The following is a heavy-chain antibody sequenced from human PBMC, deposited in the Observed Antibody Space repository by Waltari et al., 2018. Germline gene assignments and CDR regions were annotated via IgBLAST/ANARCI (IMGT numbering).Heavy chain of an antibody. CDR1: GGSFSGYY. CDR3: ARQYCSSTSCYTGPWFDP. D-gene: IGHD2-2*02. V-gene: IGHV4-34*01. Sequence: QVQLQQWGAGLLKPSETLSLTCAVYGGSFSGYYWSWIRQPPGKGLEWIGEINHSVSTTYNPSLKSRVTISVDTAKNQFALKLSSVTAADTAVYYGARQYCSSTSCYTGPWFDPWGQGTLVTVSS. CDR2: INHSVST. J-gene: IGHJ5*02.